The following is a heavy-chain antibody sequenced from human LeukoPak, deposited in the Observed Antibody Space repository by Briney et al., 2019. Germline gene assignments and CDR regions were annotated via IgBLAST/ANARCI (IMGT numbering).Heavy chain of an antibody. CDR1: GFPFSSYE. CDR2: ISSSGDSI. J-gene: IGHJ4*02. V-gene: IGHV3-48*03. Sequence: GGSLRLSCAASGFPFSSYEMNWVRQAPGKGLEWVSYISSSGDSIYYADSVKGRFTVPRDNAKKSLYLHMNSLRDDDTAVYYCARGTGLDYWGQGTLVTVSS. D-gene: IGHD1-14*01. CDR3: ARGTGLDY.